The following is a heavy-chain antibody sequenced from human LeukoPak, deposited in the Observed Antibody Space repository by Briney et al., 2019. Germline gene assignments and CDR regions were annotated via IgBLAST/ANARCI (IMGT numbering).Heavy chain of an antibody. J-gene: IGHJ4*02. D-gene: IGHD1-26*01. CDR3: ARAGGTYLTGYFDF. CDR1: GFTFSSYG. V-gene: IGHV3-23*01. Sequence: GGSLRLSCAASGFTFSSYGMSWVRQAPGKGLEWVSAISGSGGSTYYADSVKGRFTISRDNSKNTLYLQMNSLRAEDTAVYYCARAGGTYLTGYFDFWGQGTLVTVSS. CDR2: ISGSGGST.